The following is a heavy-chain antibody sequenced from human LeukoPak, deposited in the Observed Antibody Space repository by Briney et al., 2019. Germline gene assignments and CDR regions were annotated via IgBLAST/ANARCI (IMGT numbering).Heavy chain of an antibody. D-gene: IGHD6-13*01. CDR1: GFTFSSYA. CDR3: AKDRDSSSWYLYLRTLDY. CDR2: ISGSGGST. Sequence: GGSLRLSCAASGFTFSSYAMSWVRQAPGKGLEWVSAISGSGGSTYCADSVKGRFTISRDNSKNTLYLQMNSLRAEDTAVYYCAKDRDSSSWYLYLRTLDYWGQGTLVTVSS. J-gene: IGHJ4*02. V-gene: IGHV3-23*01.